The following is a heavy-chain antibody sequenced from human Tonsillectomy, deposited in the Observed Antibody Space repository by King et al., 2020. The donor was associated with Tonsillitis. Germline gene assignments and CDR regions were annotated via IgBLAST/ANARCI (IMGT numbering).Heavy chain of an antibody. CDR3: AHRLAYHDRNYFDY. V-gene: IGHV2-5*02. D-gene: IGHD3-22*01. Sequence: ITLKESGPTLVKPTQTLTLTCTFSGLSLSTSEEGVGWILQPPGKALEWLGVIYWDYDKRYSPSPKSRLTITKDTSKNQVVLTMTNMDPVDTGTYYCAHRLAYHDRNYFDYWGQGTLVTVSS. CDR1: GLSLSTSEEG. CDR2: IYWDYDK. J-gene: IGHJ4*02.